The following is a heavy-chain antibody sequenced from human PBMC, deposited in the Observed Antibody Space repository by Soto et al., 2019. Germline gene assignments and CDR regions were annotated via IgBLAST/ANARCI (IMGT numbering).Heavy chain of an antibody. CDR1: GYTFTSYG. D-gene: IGHD2-2*01. CDR3: ARLYCSSTSCYGDWFDP. V-gene: IGHV1-18*04. Sequence: ASVKVSCKASGYTFTSYGISWVQQAPGQGLEWMGWISAYNGNTNYAQKLQGRVTMTTDTSTSTAYMELRSLRSDDTAVYYCARLYCSSTSCYGDWFDPWGQGTLVTVS. J-gene: IGHJ5*02. CDR2: ISAYNGNT.